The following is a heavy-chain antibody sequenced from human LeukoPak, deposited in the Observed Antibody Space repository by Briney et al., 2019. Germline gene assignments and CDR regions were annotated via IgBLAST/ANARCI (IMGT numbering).Heavy chain of an antibody. CDR2: ISSSSGYI. J-gene: IGHJ3*02. D-gene: IGHD1-26*01. CDR1: GFTFSSYS. Sequence: GGSLRLSCAASGFTFSSYSMNWVRQASGKGLEWVSSISSSSGYIYYADSVKGRFTISRDNAENSLYLQMNSLRAEDTAVYYCARAKTYSGSYYDAFDIWGQGTMVTVSS. V-gene: IGHV3-21*01. CDR3: ARAKTYSGSYYDAFDI.